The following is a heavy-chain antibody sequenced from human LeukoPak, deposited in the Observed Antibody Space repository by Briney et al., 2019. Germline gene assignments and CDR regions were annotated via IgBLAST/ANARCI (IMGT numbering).Heavy chain of an antibody. D-gene: IGHD3-22*01. Sequence: PGGSLRLACAASGFTFSSYAMHWVRQAPGKGLEWVAVISYDGSNKYYADSVKGRFTISRDNSKNTLYQQMNSLRAEDTAVYYCARGITMIVVVIVDWGQGTLVTVSS. V-gene: IGHV3-30-3*01. CDR1: GFTFSSYA. CDR3: ARGITMIVVVIVD. J-gene: IGHJ4*02. CDR2: ISYDGSNK.